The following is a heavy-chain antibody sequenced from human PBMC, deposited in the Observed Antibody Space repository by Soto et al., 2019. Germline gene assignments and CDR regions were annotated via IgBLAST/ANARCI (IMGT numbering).Heavy chain of an antibody. D-gene: IGHD3-22*01. Sequence: SETLSLTCTVSGASINNNDYYWSWIRQTPGKGLEWIGYVYYSGATDYIPSLKSRLSMSIDKSQNQFTLKLNSVTAADTATYYCARMSYFYDKWYFDLWGRGTLVTVSS. J-gene: IGHJ2*01. CDR1: GASINNNDYY. V-gene: IGHV4-30-4*01. CDR2: VYYSGAT. CDR3: ARMSYFYDKWYFDL.